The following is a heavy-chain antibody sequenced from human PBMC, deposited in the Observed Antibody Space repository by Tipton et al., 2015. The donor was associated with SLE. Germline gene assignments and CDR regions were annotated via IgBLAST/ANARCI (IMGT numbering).Heavy chain of an antibody. CDR2: IRGSSSYI. Sequence: SLRLSCVASGFTFRSNAMSWVRQAPGKGLEWVSSIRGSSSYIYYADSVKGRFTISRDNAKNSLYLQMNSLRAEDTAVYYCARDRVAYCGGDCLGYFDYWGQGTLVTVSS. J-gene: IGHJ4*02. CDR1: GFTFRSNA. V-gene: IGHV3-21*03. CDR3: ARDRVAYCGGDCLGYFDY. D-gene: IGHD2-21*01.